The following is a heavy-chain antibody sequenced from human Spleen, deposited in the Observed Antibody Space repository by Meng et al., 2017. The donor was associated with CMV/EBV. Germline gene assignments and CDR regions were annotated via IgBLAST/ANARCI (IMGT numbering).Heavy chain of an antibody. CDR3: ARIHVDYVLYNCFDP. CDR1: GGTFNNFA. CDR2: FIPVLGTT. Sequence: SVKVSCKASGGTFNNFAIVWVRQAPGQGLEWMGGFIPVLGTTNSAQKFQGRLTMYTDGATSTPYMELSNLKSDDTATYYCARIHVDYVLYNCFDPWGQGTLVTVSS. D-gene: IGHD4-17*01. J-gene: IGHJ5*02. V-gene: IGHV1-69*05.